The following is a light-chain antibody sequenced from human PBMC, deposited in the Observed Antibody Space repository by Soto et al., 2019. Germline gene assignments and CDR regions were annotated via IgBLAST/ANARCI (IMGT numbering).Light chain of an antibody. V-gene: IGKV3D-20*02. CDR3: QQRSNWPRGT. CDR1: QSVDSSF. Sequence: PGERATLSCRASQSVDSSFLAWYQQKPGQAPRLLIYGASSRATGIPDRFRGSGSGTDFTLTISRLEPEDLAVYYCQQRSNWPRGTFGQGTRLEIK. J-gene: IGKJ5*01. CDR2: GAS.